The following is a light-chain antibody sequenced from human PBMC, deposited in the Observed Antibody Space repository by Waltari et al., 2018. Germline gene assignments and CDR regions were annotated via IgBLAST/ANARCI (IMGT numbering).Light chain of an antibody. CDR1: QSISTY. CDR2: GAS. Sequence: DIQLTQSPSSLPASVGDRVTITCRASQSISTYLNWYQHRPGNAPRLLIFGASSLQIGVPSRFSGSGSGTDFTLTIDSLQPGDFATYYCQQSYSVLWTFGQGTKVDLK. J-gene: IGKJ1*01. V-gene: IGKV1-39*01. CDR3: QQSYSVLWT.